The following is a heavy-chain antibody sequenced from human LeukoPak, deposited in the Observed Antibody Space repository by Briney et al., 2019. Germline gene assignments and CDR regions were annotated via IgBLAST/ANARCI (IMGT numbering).Heavy chain of an antibody. V-gene: IGHV3-21*01. D-gene: IGHD3-22*01. CDR1: GFTFSSYS. CDR3: ARDHVEDTMIVAVGAFDI. J-gene: IGHJ3*02. CDR2: ISSSSSYI. Sequence: GGSLRLSCAASGFTFSSYSMNWVRQAPGMGLEWVSSISSSSSYIYYADSVKGRFTISRDNAKNSLYLQMNSLRAEDTAVYYCARDHVEDTMIVAVGAFDIWGQGTMVTVSS.